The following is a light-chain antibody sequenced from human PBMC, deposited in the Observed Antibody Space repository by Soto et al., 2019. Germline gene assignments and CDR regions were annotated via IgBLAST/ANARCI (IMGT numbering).Light chain of an antibody. J-gene: IGLJ2*01. V-gene: IGLV1-40*01. CDR1: SSTIGAGYD. Sequence: QSVLTQPPSMSGAPGQRVTISCTGSSSTIGAGYDVHWYQQLPGTAPKLLIYANNNRPSGVPDRFSGSKSGTSASLAITGLQAEDEADYYCQSYDSSLSGSVFGGGTKLTVL. CDR3: QSYDSSLSGSV. CDR2: ANN.